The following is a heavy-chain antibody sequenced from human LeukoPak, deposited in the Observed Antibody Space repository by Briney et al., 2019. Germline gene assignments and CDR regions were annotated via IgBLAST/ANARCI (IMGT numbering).Heavy chain of an antibody. CDR2: MNPNSGNT. CDR1: GYTFTSYD. J-gene: IGHJ4*02. CDR3: ARGVYYYDSSGYYYTDY. D-gene: IGHD3-22*01. V-gene: IGHV1-8*01. Sequence: ASVKVSCKASGYTFTSYDINWVRQATGQGLEWMGWMNPNSGNTGYAQKFQGRVTMTRNTSISTAYMELSSLRSEVTAVYYCARGVYYYDSSGYYYTDYWGQGTLVTVSS.